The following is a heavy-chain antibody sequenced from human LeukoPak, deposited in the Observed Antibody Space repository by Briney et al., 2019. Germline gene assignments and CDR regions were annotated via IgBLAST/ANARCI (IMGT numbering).Heavy chain of an antibody. Sequence: PGGSLRLSCAASGFTFDDYAMHWVRQAPGKGLEWVSGISWNSGSIGYADSVKGRFTISRDNAKNSLYLQMNSLRAEDTAVYYCARKLVEQWPSGSGTDYWGQGTLVTVSS. CDR1: GFTFDDYA. J-gene: IGHJ4*02. CDR2: ISWNSGSI. D-gene: IGHD6-19*01. V-gene: IGHV3-9*01. CDR3: ARKLVEQWPSGSGTDY.